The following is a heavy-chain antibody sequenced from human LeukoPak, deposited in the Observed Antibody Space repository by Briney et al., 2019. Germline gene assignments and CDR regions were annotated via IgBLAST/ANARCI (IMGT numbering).Heavy chain of an antibody. V-gene: IGHV1-46*01. Sequence: ASVKVSCKASGYTFTSYYMRWVRQAPGQGLEWMGIINPSGGSTSYAQKFQGRVTMTRDMSTSTVYMELSSLRSEDTAVYYCARGGVKSYYYYYMDVWGKGTTVTISS. D-gene: IGHD3-10*01. J-gene: IGHJ6*03. CDR3: ARGGVKSYYYYYMDV. CDR1: GYTFTSYY. CDR2: INPSGGST.